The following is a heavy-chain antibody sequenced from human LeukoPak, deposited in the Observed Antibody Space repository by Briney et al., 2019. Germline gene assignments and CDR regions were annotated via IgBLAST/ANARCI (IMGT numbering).Heavy chain of an antibody. CDR2: ISYDGSNK. J-gene: IGHJ6*02. CDR3: ARDPSYGMDV. V-gene: IGHV3-30*04. CDR1: GFTFSSYA. Sequence: GGSLRLPCAAYGFTFSSYAMHWVRQAPGKGLEWVAVISYDGSNKYYADSVKGRFTISRDNSKNTLYLQMNSLRAEDTAVYYCARDPSYGMDVWGQGTTVTVSS.